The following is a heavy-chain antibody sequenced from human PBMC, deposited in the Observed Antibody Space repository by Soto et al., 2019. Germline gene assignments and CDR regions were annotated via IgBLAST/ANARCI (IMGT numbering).Heavy chain of an antibody. Sequence: AASVKVSCKASGGTFSSYAISWVRQAPGQGLEWMGGIIPIFGTANYAQKFQGRVTITADKSTSTAYMELSSLRSEDTAVYYCASRFPSGSLFFDYWGQGTLVTVSS. CDR1: GGTFSSYA. CDR2: IIPIFGTA. D-gene: IGHD1-26*01. J-gene: IGHJ4*02. CDR3: ASRFPSGSLFFDY. V-gene: IGHV1-69*06.